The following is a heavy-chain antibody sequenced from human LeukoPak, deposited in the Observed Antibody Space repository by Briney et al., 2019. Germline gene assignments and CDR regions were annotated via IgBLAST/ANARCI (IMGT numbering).Heavy chain of an antibody. CDR2: INHSGST. D-gene: IGHD3-10*01. V-gene: IGHV4-34*01. Sequence: SETLSLTCAVYGGSFSGYYWSWIRQPPGKGLEWIGEINHSGSTNYNPSLKSRVTISVDTSKNQFSLKLSSVTAADTAVYYCARGRITMVRGVIISDWFDPWGQGTLVTVSS. J-gene: IGHJ5*02. CDR3: ARGRITMVRGVIISDWFDP. CDR1: GGSFSGYY.